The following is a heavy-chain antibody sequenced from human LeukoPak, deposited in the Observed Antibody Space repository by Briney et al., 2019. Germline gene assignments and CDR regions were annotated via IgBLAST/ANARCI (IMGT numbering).Heavy chain of an antibody. J-gene: IGHJ4*02. CDR2: VTGGAVAT. D-gene: IGHD6-19*01. Sequence: GGSLRLSCAASGFDFRSYAMSWVRQAPGKGLEWVSTVTGGAVATYYADSVRGRHTISRDNSKNTLYLQMNSLRAEDTAVYYCARDSPLKGYNSGWATNSFDFWGQGTLVTVSS. CDR1: GFDFRSYA. CDR3: ARDSPLKGYNSGWATNSFDF. V-gene: IGHV3-23*01.